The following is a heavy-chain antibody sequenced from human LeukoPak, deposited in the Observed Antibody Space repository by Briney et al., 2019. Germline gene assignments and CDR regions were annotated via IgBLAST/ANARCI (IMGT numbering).Heavy chain of an antibody. V-gene: IGHV3-7*01. CDR2: IKQDGSEK. D-gene: IGHD3-3*01. CDR1: GFTVSSNY. J-gene: IGHJ6*02. Sequence: GGSLRLSCAASGFTVSSNYMSWVRQAPGKGLEWVANIKQDGSEKYYVDSVKGRFTISRDNAKNSLYLQMNSLRAEDTAVYYCARESYDFWSGSEYYYYGMDVWGQGTTVTVSS. CDR3: ARESYDFWSGSEYYYYGMDV.